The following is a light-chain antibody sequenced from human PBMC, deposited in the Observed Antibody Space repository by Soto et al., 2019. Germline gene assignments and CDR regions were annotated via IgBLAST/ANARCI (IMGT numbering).Light chain of an antibody. J-gene: IGKJ3*01. CDR3: QKYNSASRT. CDR2: AAS. CDR1: QGISTY. V-gene: IGKV1-27*01. Sequence: DIQMTQSPSSLSASVGDRVTITCRASQGISTYLAWYQQKPGKVPKLLIYAASTLQSGVPSRFSGSGSGTDLTLTISGLQPEDVATYYCQKYNSASRTFGPGTKVDIK.